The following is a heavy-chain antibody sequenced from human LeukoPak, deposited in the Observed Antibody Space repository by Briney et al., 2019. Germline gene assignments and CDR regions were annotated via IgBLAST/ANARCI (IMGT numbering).Heavy chain of an antibody. CDR2: IYYSGST. Sequence: SQTLSLTCTVSGGSISSSSYYWGWIRQPPGKGLEWIGSIYYSGSTYYNPSLKSRVTISVGTSKNQFSLKLSSVTAADTAVYYCARVRGYDYRGMNYFDYWGQGTLVTVSS. J-gene: IGHJ4*02. D-gene: IGHD5-12*01. CDR3: ARVRGYDYRGMNYFDY. CDR1: GGSISSSSYY. V-gene: IGHV4-39*07.